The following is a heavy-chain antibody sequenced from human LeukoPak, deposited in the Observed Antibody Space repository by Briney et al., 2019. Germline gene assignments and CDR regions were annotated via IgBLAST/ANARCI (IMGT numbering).Heavy chain of an antibody. CDR1: GFTFSSYD. CDR3: AKDVWSGYYRYYFDY. CDR2: ISASGGST. D-gene: IGHD3-3*01. J-gene: IGHJ4*02. Sequence: GGSLRLSCAASGFTFSSYDMNWVRQAPGKGLEWVTAISASGGSTYYADSVKGRFTISRDNSKNTLYLQMNSLRAEDTAVYYCAKDVWSGYYRYYFDYWGQGTLVTVSS. V-gene: IGHV3-23*01.